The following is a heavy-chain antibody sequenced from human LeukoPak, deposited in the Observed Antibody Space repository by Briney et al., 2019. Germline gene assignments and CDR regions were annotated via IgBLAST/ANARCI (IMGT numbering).Heavy chain of an antibody. J-gene: IGHJ4*02. V-gene: IGHV4-61*02. D-gene: IGHD5-18*01. CDR2: IYASGST. CDR1: GGSISSGSYN. Sequence: SETLSLICTVSGGSISSGSYNWSWIRQPAGKGLEWIGRIYASGSTNYNPSPKSRVTISVDTSKNQFSLKLSSVTAADTAVYYCAREGYSYGYQIMPDYWGQGTLVTVSS. CDR3: AREGYSYGYQIMPDY.